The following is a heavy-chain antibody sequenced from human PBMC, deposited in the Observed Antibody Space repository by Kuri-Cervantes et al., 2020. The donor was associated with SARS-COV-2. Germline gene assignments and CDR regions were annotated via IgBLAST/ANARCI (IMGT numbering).Heavy chain of an antibody. V-gene: IGHV4-4*07. CDR2: IYTSGSP. D-gene: IGHD3-22*01. CDR1: GGSISSYY. Sequence: SETLSLTCTVSGGSISSYYWSWIRQPAGKGLEWIGRIYTSGSPNYIPSLKSRVTMSVDTSKNQFSLKLSSVTAADTAVYYCARANYYYDSSGWGCYFDYWGQGTLVTVSS. CDR3: ARANYYYDSSGWGCYFDY. J-gene: IGHJ4*02.